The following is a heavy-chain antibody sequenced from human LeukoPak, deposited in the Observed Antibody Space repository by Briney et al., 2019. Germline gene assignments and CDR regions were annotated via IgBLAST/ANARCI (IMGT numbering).Heavy chain of an antibody. V-gene: IGHV4-34*01. CDR3: ARGRGAVAGTENNWFDL. CDR1: GGSFSGYH. CDR2: IKHIGST. D-gene: IGHD6-19*01. J-gene: IGHJ5*02. Sequence: SETLSLTGAGYGGSFSGYHWSGLRQPPGNGLEWIGEIKHIGSTNYNPSIKSRVTISVDTSKNQYSLKLSSVTAAGTAVYYCARGRGAVAGTENNWFDLWGQGTLVTVSS.